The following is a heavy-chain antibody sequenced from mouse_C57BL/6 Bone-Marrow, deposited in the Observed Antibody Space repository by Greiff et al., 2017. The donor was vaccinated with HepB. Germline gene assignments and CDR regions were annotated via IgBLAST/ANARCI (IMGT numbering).Heavy chain of an antibody. CDR3: FNWVFDY. CDR2: IYPGNSDT. CDR1: GYTFTSYW. V-gene: IGHV1-5*01. D-gene: IGHD4-1*01. J-gene: IGHJ2*01. Sequence: VQLQQSGTVLARPGASVKMSCKTSGYTFTSYWMHWVKQRPGQGLEWIGAIYPGNSDTSYNQKFKGKAKLTAVTSASTAYMELSSLTNDDSAVYYCFNWVFDYWGQGTTLTVSS.